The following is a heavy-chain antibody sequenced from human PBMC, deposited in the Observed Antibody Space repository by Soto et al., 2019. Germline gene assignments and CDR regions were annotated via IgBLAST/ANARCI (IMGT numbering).Heavy chain of an antibody. Sequence: SVKVSCKASGGTFSSYAISWVRQAPGQGLEWMGGIIPIFGTANYAQKFQGRVTITADKSTSTAYMELSSLRSEDTAVYYCASITMVRGVIMGYNWFDPWGQGTLVTVSS. V-gene: IGHV1-69*06. D-gene: IGHD3-10*01. CDR2: IIPIFGTA. CDR1: GGTFSSYA. CDR3: ASITMVRGVIMGYNWFDP. J-gene: IGHJ5*02.